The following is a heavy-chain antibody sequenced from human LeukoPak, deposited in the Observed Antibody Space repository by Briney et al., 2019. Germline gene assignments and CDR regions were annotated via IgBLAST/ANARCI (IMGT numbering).Heavy chain of an antibody. Sequence: SETLSLTCTVSGGSISSHYCSWIRQPPGKGLEWIGYISYSGSTNYNPSLKSRVTISVDTSKNQSSLQLRAVTAADTAMYYCGSSYGDYVAYWGQGTLVTVSS. CDR1: GGSISSHY. V-gene: IGHV4-59*08. J-gene: IGHJ4*02. CDR3: GSSYGDYVAY. CDR2: ISYSGST. D-gene: IGHD4-17*01.